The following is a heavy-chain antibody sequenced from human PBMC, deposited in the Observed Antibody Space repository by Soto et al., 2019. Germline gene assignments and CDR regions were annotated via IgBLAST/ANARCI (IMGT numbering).Heavy chain of an antibody. CDR2: ISYDGDNE. V-gene: IGHV3-30*18. CDR1: GFTFSSYG. D-gene: IGHD2-2*01. CDR3: AKDGGPVYCNSPGCSAKHFDY. J-gene: IGHJ4*02. Sequence: GGSLRLSCAASGFTFSSYGMHWVRQAPGKGLKRVAIISYDGDNEYYADSVRGRFTISRDNSKNTLYLQTSSLRQEDTAVYYCAKDGGPVYCNSPGCSAKHFDYWGQGTLVTVSS.